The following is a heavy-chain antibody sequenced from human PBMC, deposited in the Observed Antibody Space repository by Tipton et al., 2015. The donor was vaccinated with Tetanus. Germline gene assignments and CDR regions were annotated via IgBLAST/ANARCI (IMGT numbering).Heavy chain of an antibody. CDR3: AREGIVAERDH. J-gene: IGHJ4*02. CDR2: IYSSGSI. Sequence: LRLSCTVSGGSISGGDYVWNWIRQPPGKGLEWIGYIYSSGSISYNPSLKSRLSISRDTSKNQFSMNLTSVTAADTAIYYCAREGIVAERDHWGQGTLVTVSS. CDR1: GGSISGGDYV. V-gene: IGHV4-30-4*01. D-gene: IGHD5-12*01.